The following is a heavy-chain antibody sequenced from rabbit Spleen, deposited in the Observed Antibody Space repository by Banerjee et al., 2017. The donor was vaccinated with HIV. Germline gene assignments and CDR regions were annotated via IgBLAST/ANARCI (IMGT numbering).Heavy chain of an antibody. D-gene: IGHD8-1*01. Sequence: QEQLVEYGGDLVQPEGSLTLTCKASGFPFSEKAVMCWVRQVPGKGLTWIACINVVTGKAVYASWAKGRFTFSRTSSTTVTLQMTSLTAADTATYFCARDGVSGSSTWVDYFNSWGPGTLVTVS. V-gene: IGHV1S45*01. J-gene: IGHJ4*01. CDR2: INVVTGKA. CDR3: ARDGVSGSSTWVDYFNS. CDR1: GFPFSEKAV.